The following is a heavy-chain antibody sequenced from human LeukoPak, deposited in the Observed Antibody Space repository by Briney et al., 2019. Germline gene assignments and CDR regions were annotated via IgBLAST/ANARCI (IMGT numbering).Heavy chain of an antibody. D-gene: IGHD3-10*01. CDR1: GGTFSSYA. CDR2: IIPIFGTA. V-gene: IGHV1-69*05. J-gene: IGHJ5*02. CDR3: ARFHYYGSGSHRRWFDP. Sequence: GASVKVSCKASGGTFSSYAISWVRQAPGQGLEWMGGIIPIFGTANYAQKFQGRVTITTDESTSTAYMELSSLRSEDTAVYYCARFHYYGSGSHRRWFDPWGQGTLVTVSS.